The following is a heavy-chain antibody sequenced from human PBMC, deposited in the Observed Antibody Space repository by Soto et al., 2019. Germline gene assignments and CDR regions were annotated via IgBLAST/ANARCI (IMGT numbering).Heavy chain of an antibody. J-gene: IGHJ6*02. CDR2: IYYSGRT. CDR3: GRFGDYPVLLYYYYAMDV. V-gene: IGHV4-59*01. CDR1: GGSISSYY. D-gene: IGHD3-10*01. Sequence: SETLSLTCTVSGGSISSYYWSWIRQPPGKGLEWIGYIYYSGRTNYNPSLKSRVTISVDTSKNQFSLKLSSVTAADTAVYYCGRFGDYPVLLYYYYAMDVWGQGTTVTVSS.